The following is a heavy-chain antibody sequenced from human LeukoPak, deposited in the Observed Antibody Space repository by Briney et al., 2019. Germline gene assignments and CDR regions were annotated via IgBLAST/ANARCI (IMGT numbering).Heavy chain of an antibody. CDR1: GYTFTGYY. CDR2: INPNSGGT. CDR3: ASGIAAAGTKSRYYYYGMDV. D-gene: IGHD6-13*01. V-gene: IGHV1-2*04. Sequence: ASVKVSCKASGYTFTGYYMHWVRQAPGQGLEWMGWINPNSGGTNYAQKFQGWVTMTRDTSISTAYMELSRLRSDDTAVYYCASGIAAAGTKSRYYYYGMDVWGQGTTVTVSS. J-gene: IGHJ6*02.